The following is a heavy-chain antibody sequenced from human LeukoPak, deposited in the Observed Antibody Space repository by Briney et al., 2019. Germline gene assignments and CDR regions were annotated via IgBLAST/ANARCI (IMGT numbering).Heavy chain of an antibody. CDR2: MNPNSGNT. CDR1: GYTFTSYD. J-gene: IGHJ6*03. D-gene: IGHD6-13*01. V-gene: IGHV1-8*01. Sequence: ASVKVSCKASGYTFTSYDINWVRQATGQGLEWMGWMNPNSGNTGYAQKFQGRVTMTRNTSISTAYMELSSLRSEDTAVYYCARFIAHYYYMDVWGKGTTVTISS. CDR3: ARFIAHYYYMDV.